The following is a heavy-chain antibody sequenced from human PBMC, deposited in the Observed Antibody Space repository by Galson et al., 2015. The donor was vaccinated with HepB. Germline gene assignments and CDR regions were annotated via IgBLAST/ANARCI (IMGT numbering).Heavy chain of an antibody. CDR1: GFTFSSYS. Sequence: SLRLSCAASGFTFSSYSMNWVRQAPGKGLEWVSYISSSSSTIYYADSVKGRFTISRDNAKNSLYLQMNSLRDEDTAVYYCARDTQPEQYYYDSSGPYFDYWGQGTLVTVSS. V-gene: IGHV3-48*02. CDR3: ARDTQPEQYYYDSSGPYFDY. CDR2: ISSSSSTI. D-gene: IGHD3-22*01. J-gene: IGHJ4*02.